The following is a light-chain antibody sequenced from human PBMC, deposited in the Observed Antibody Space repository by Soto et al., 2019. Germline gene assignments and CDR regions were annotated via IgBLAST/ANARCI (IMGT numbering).Light chain of an antibody. CDR3: QQRSNWPPFT. Sequence: EIVLTQSPATLSLSPGERATLSCRASQSVSSYLAWYQQKPGQAPRLLIYDASNRATGIPARFSGSGSGTDFTLTIISLEPEDFAVYYCQQRSNWPPFTFGGGNKVEIK. CDR1: QSVSSY. J-gene: IGKJ4*01. V-gene: IGKV3-11*01. CDR2: DAS.